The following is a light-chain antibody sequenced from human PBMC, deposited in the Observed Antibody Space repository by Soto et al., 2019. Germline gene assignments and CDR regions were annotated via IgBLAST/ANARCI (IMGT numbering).Light chain of an antibody. Sequence: VVLTPSPATLSLSPGERAALSCRASQSLSSYFAWYQQTPGRAPRLLIYDASNRATGVPARFSGSGSGANFTLTISSLEPEDSAIYYCQQRSNWPWTFGQGTKVDIK. CDR2: DAS. CDR1: QSLSSY. CDR3: QQRSNWPWT. J-gene: IGKJ1*01. V-gene: IGKV3-11*01.